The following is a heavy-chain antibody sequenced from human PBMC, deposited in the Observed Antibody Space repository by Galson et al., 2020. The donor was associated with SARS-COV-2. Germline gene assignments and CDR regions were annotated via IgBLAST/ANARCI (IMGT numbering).Heavy chain of an antibody. CDR2: ISGSGDST. CDR1: AFTFSSFA. J-gene: IGHJ4*02. Sequence: LSLTCAASAFTFSSFAMSWVRQAPGKGLEWVSAISGSGDSTYYADSVKGRFTISRDNAKNMLYLQMNSLRAEDTAVYYCAKDPLHITAADNTDYFDYWGQGTLVTVSS. D-gene: IGHD6-13*01. CDR3: AKDPLHITAADNTDYFDY. V-gene: IGHV3-23*01.